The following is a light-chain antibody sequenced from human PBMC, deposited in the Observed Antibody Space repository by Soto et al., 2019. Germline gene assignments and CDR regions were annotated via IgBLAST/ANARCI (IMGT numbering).Light chain of an antibody. Sequence: DIQMTQSPSSLSASVGNSVTVTCRASQIVDTPLNWYQQKPGKAPQLRIYAASSLQSGVPSRLSGIGSATYFTLTILYLQPEDFATYYCQQTHSLPPTFGQGTKVYI. CDR2: AAS. V-gene: IGKV1-39*01. J-gene: IGKJ1*01. CDR1: QIVDTP. CDR3: QQTHSLPPT.